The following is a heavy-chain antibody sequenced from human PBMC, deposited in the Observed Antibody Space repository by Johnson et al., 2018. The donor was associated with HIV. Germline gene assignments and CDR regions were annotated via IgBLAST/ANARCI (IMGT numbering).Heavy chain of an antibody. CDR1: GFTFSRYW. CDR3: AKDPSPWLLGNDAFDI. CDR2: ISYDGSNK. Sequence: QVQLVESGGGLVKPGGSLRLSCAASGFTFSRYWMSWVRQAPGKGLEWVAVISYDGSNKYYADSVKGRFTISRDNSNNTLYLQMNSLRAEDTAVYYCAKDPSPWLLGNDAFDIWGQGTMVTVSS. V-gene: IGHV3-30*18. J-gene: IGHJ3*02. D-gene: IGHD3-22*01.